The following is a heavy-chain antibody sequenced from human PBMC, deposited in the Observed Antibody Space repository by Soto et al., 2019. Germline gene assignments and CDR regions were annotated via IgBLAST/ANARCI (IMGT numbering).Heavy chain of an antibody. V-gene: IGHV1-46*01. CDR1: GNTFSNYY. J-gene: IGHJ4*02. D-gene: IGHD2-21*02. Sequence: ASVKVSCKASGNTFSNYYIHWVRQAPGQGLEWMGTINPSGGHTTYAQKFLGRVTMTRDTSTSTLYMELTSLRSEDTAVYYCARGGHVVVVPAAFDYRGQGTLVTVSS. CDR3: ARGGHVVVVPAAFDY. CDR2: INPSGGHT.